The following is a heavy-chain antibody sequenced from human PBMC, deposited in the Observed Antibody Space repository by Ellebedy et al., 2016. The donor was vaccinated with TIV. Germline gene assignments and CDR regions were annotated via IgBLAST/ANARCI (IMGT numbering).Heavy chain of an antibody. CDR2: IYHSGAT. CDR3: ARQPYSSTSPDGMDV. V-gene: IGHV4-34*01. J-gene: IGHJ6*02. Sequence: SETLSLTCAVYGGSFSGYYWSWIRQPPGKGLEWIGEIYHSGATNYNPSLRGRVSMSVDKSNNQFSLKVTSVTAADTAVYFCARQPYSSTSPDGMDVWGQGTMVTVSS. CDR1: GGSFSGYY. D-gene: IGHD6-19*01.